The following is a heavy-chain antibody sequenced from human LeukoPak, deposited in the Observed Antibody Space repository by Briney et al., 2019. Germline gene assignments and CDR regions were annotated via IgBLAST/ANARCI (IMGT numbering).Heavy chain of an antibody. J-gene: IGHJ4*02. V-gene: IGHV4-61*02. CDR1: GGSISSGSYY. CDR3: ARGPTYCSSSSCLQGE. Sequence: TSETLSLTCTVSGGSISSGSYYWRWIRQPAGKGLEWIGRIYTSGSTNYNPSLKSRVTISVDTSKNPFSLRLSSVTAADAAVYYCARGPTYCSSSSCLQGEWGQGTLVTASS. D-gene: IGHD2-15*01. CDR2: IYTSGST.